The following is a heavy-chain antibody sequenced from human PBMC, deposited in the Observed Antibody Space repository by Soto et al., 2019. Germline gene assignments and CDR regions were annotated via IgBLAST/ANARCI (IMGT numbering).Heavy chain of an antibody. CDR2: ISYDGSNK. D-gene: IGHD2-21*02. CDR3: AKDGIPKHIVVVTPLGYFQH. J-gene: IGHJ1*01. V-gene: IGHV3-30*18. Sequence: QVQLVESGGGVVQPGRSLRLSCAASGFTFSSYGMHWVRQAPGKGLEWVAVISYDGSNKYYADSVKGRFTISRDNSKNTLYLQMNSLRAEDTAVYYCAKDGIPKHIVVVTPLGYFQHWGQGTLVTVSS. CDR1: GFTFSSYG.